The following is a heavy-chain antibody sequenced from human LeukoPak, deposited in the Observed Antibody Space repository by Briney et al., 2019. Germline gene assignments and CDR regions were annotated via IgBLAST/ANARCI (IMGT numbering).Heavy chain of an antibody. CDR1: GFTFSSYA. CDR3: AKPGSLDYDSSGYYSYYFDY. V-gene: IGHV3-23*01. J-gene: IGHJ4*02. CDR2: ISGSGGST. D-gene: IGHD3-22*01. Sequence: GGSLRLSCAASGFTFSSYAMSWVRQAPGKGLEWVSAISGSGGSTYYADSVKGRFTISRDNSKNTLYLQMNSLRAEDTAVYYCAKPGSLDYDSSGYYSYYFDYWGQGTLVTVSS.